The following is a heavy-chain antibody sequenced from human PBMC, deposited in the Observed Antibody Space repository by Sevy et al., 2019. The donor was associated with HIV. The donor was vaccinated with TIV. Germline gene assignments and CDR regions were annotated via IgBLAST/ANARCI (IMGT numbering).Heavy chain of an antibody. Sequence: ASVKVSCKASGGTFSSFALSWVRQAPGQGLEWMGGIIPIFGTTKYAQKFQGRVMIIADESTSTAYMELSSLGSEGTAVYYYARPSYGSGRGYQNYFYYYGMDDWGPGTTVTVSS. D-gene: IGHD3-10*01. J-gene: IGHJ6*02. CDR2: IIPIFGTT. CDR1: GGTFSSFA. V-gene: IGHV1-69*13. CDR3: ARPSYGSGRGYQNYFYYYGMDD.